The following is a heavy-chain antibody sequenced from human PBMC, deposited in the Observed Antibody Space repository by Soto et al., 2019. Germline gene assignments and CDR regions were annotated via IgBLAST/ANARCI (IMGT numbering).Heavy chain of an antibody. V-gene: IGHV1-18*01. CDR1: GYTFTSYG. CDR3: RGRRPKIFIVVGCKGDDAFDI. J-gene: IGHJ3*02. Sequence: ASVKVSCKASGYTFTSYGISWVRQAPGQGLEWMGWISAYNGNTNYAQKLQGRVTMTTDTSTSTAYMELRSLRSDDTAVYYCRGRRPKIFIVVGCKGDDAFDIWGQRKMVNVSS. D-gene: IGHD2-21*01. CDR2: ISAYNGNT.